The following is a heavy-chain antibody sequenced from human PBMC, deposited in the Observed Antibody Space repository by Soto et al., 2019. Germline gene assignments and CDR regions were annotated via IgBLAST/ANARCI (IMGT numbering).Heavy chain of an antibody. CDR3: VRSGDDYGSYIDY. CDR2: INHRGNS. D-gene: IGHD4-17*01. V-gene: IGHV4-38-2*02. CDR1: GYSISTGYY. J-gene: IGHJ4*02. Sequence: SETLSLTCNVSGYSISTGYYWAWVRQPPGKGMEWIGSINHRGNSYYNPSLKSRVTISVDTSKNQGSLKVSSVTAADTAVYYCVRSGDDYGSYIDYWGQGTLVTVSS.